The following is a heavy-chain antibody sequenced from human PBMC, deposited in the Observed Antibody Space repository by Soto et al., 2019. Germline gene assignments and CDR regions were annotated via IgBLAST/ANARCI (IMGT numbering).Heavy chain of an antibody. CDR2: IWYDGSNK. V-gene: IGHV3-33*08. D-gene: IGHD3-22*01. J-gene: IGHJ3*02. Sequence: GGSLRLSCTTSGFTFNTYGMHWVRQAPGKGLEWVAVIWYDGSNKYYADSVKGRFTISRDNSKNTLYLQMNSLRAEDTAVYYCARFYYYDSSGYYHDAFDIWGQGAMVTVSS. CDR1: GFTFNTYG. CDR3: ARFYYYDSSGYYHDAFDI.